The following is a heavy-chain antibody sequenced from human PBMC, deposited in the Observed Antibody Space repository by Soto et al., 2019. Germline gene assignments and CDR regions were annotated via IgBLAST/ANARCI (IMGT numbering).Heavy chain of an antibody. Sequence: PGGSLRLSCAASGFTFSSYAMTWVRQAPGKGLEWVSGISGSGVSTYYADSVNGRSTISRDNSKNTLYLHMNSLRVEDTAVYYCAKGYDNSGYSAHDAFDMSGPGTMVTVSS. CDR3: AKGYDNSGYSAHDAFDM. J-gene: IGHJ3*02. CDR1: GFTFSSYA. V-gene: IGHV3-23*01. D-gene: IGHD3-22*01. CDR2: ISGSGVST.